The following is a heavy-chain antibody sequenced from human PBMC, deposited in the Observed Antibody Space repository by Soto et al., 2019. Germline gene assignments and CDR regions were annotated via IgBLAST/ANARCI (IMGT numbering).Heavy chain of an antibody. J-gene: IGHJ3*02. CDR3: AKDSGAAFDI. CDR2: ISWNSGSI. Sequence: GGSLRLSCAASGFTFDDYAMHWVRQAPGKGLEWVSGISWNSGSIGYADSVKGRFTISRENAKNSLYVQMNSLRAEDTALYYCAKDSGAAFDIWGQGTMVTVSS. V-gene: IGHV3-9*01. CDR1: GFTFDDYA. D-gene: IGHD3-10*01.